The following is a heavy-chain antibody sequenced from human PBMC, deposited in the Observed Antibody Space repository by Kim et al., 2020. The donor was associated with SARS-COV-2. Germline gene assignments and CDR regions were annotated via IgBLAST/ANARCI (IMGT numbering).Heavy chain of an antibody. D-gene: IGHD2-15*01. CDR2: IRVIGAAT. CDR1: GFTIANHA. Sequence: GGSLRLSCAASGFTIANHAMTWVRQAPGDGLEWVSTIRVIGAATFYADSVKGRFTISRDNSKNTVYLQRNSLRAEDTAVYYCARGGYTSYFDYWGQGTLVTVSS. V-gene: IGHV3-23*01. CDR3: ARGGYTSYFDY. J-gene: IGHJ4*02.